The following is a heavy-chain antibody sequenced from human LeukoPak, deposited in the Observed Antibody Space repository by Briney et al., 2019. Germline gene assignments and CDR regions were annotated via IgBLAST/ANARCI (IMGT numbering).Heavy chain of an antibody. J-gene: IGHJ4*02. CDR1: GFTFSSYA. D-gene: IGHD1-20*01. CDR2: ISGSGGST. V-gene: IGHV3-23*01. Sequence: PGGSLRLSCAASGFTFSSYAMSWVRQAPGKGLEWVSAISGSGGSTYYADSVKGRFTISRDNSKNTLYLQMNSLRAEDTAVYYCAKAKITQSDRDPFDYWGQGTLVTVTS. CDR3: AKAKITQSDRDPFDY.